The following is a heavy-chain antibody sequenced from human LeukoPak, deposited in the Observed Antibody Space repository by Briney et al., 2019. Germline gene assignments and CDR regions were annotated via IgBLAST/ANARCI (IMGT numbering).Heavy chain of an antibody. CDR1: GYTLPGYY. CDR2: INPNSGGT. CDR3: ARDRMVRGVILGGY. J-gene: IGHJ4*02. Sequence: ASVTVSCKASGYTLPGYYLHWVRQAPAQGLEWMGRINPNSGGTNEEQKFQGRVTMTRDTSISTAYMELRKRRSGDTGVDFCARDRMVRGVILGGYWGQGTLVTVSP. V-gene: IGHV1-2*05. D-gene: IGHD3-10*01.